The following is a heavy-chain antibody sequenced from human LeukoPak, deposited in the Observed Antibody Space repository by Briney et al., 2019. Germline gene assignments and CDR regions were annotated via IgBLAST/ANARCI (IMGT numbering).Heavy chain of an antibody. CDR2: IYYSGTT. CDR3: AREDPQTTVPEGMDV. Sequence: PSETLSLTCTVSGGSISRYYWSWIRQSPGKGLEWLGYIYYSGTTNYHPSLKSRVTISVDTSKDQFSLKLSSVTAADTAVYYCAREDPQTTVPEGMDVWGQGTTVTVSS. D-gene: IGHD4-17*01. V-gene: IGHV4-59*01. CDR1: GGSISRYY. J-gene: IGHJ6*02.